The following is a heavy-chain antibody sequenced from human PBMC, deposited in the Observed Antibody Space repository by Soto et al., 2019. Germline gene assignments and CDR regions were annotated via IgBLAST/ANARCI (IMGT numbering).Heavy chain of an antibody. D-gene: IGHD3-3*01. CDR2: ISAYNGNT. Sequence: GASVKVSCKASGYTFTSYGISWVRQAPGQGLEWMGWISAYNGNTNYAQKLQGRVTMTTDTSTSTAYMELRSLRSDDTAVSYCARDMPPVLRFLEWLRRGMDVWGQGTTVTVSS. J-gene: IGHJ6*02. CDR3: ARDMPPVLRFLEWLRRGMDV. V-gene: IGHV1-18*01. CDR1: GYTFTSYG.